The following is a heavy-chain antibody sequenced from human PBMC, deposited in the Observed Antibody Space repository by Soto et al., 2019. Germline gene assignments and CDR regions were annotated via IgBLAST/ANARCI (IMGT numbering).Heavy chain of an antibody. CDR1: GFTFSSYA. V-gene: IGHV3-30-3*01. CDR3: ARGAASSSYSTDY. J-gene: IGHJ4*02. Sequence: QVQLVESGGGVVQPGRSLRLSCAASGFTFSSYAMHWVRQAPGKGLEWVAVISYDGSNKYYADSVKGRSTISRDNSKNTLYLQMNSLRAEDTAVYYCARGAASSSYSTDYWGQGTLVTVSS. D-gene: IGHD6-6*01. CDR2: ISYDGSNK.